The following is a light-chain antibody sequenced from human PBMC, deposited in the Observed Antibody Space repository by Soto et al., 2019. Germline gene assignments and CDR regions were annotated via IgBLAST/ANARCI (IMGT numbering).Light chain of an antibody. J-gene: IGKJ3*01. Sequence: DIQMTQSPSSLSASVGDRVTITCRASQGISNYLAWYQQKPGKVPKLLIYAASTLQSGVPSRFSGSGSGTDFTLTISSLQPVDVATYYCQKYNSAPRLTFGPGTKVDIK. V-gene: IGKV1-27*01. CDR2: AAS. CDR3: QKYNSAPRLT. CDR1: QGISNY.